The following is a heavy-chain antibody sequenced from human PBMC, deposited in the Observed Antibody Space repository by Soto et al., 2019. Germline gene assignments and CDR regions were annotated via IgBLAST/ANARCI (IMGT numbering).Heavy chain of an antibody. CDR2: ISAYNGNT. Sequence: ASAKVSCKASGYTFTSYGISWVRQAPGQGLEWMGWISAYNGNTNYAQKLQGRVTMTTDTSTSTAYMELRSLRSDDTAVYYCARGPSDTAMVVAFDIWGQGTMVTVSS. D-gene: IGHD5-18*01. CDR1: GYTFTSYG. V-gene: IGHV1-18*01. CDR3: ARGPSDTAMVVAFDI. J-gene: IGHJ3*02.